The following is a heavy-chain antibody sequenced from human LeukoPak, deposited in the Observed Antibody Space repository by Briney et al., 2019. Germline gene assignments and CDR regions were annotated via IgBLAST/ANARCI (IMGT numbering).Heavy chain of an antibody. V-gene: IGHV3-23*01. CDR3: AKEMLRGYYYYGMDV. D-gene: IGHD3-10*01. Sequence: GGSLRLSCAASRFTFSSYGMTWVRQAPGKGLEWVSTISDTGGGTFYADSVKGRFTISRDNSQNTLFLQMNRLRADDTAIYYCAKEMLRGYYYYGMDVWGQGTTVTVSS. CDR2: ISDTGGGT. CDR1: RFTFSSYG. J-gene: IGHJ6*02.